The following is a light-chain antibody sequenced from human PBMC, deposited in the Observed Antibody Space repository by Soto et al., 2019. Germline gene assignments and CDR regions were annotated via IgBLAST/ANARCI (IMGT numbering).Light chain of an antibody. J-gene: IGKJ4*01. CDR1: QGISNY. V-gene: IGKV1-9*01. CDR2: AAS. CDR3: QQLNSYPLT. Sequence: DIQLTQSPSFLSASVGDRVTIXCRASQGISNYLAWYQRKPGKAPKLLIYAASTLQSGVPSRFSGSGSGTEFTLTISSLQPEDFATYYCQQLNSYPLTFGGGTKVEIK.